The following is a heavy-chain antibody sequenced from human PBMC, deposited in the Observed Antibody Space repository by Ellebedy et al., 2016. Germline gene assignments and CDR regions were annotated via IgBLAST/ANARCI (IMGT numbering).Heavy chain of an antibody. J-gene: IGHJ4*02. CDR3: ARDLYYYDSSGLVDY. Sequence: GGSLRLSCAASGFTFSSYGMHWVRQAPGKGLEWVAAIWYDGSNKYYADSVKGRFTISRDNSKNTLYLQMNSLRAEDTAVYYCARDLYYYDSSGLVDYWGQGTLVTVSS. V-gene: IGHV3-33*08. D-gene: IGHD3-22*01. CDR1: GFTFSSYG. CDR2: IWYDGSNK.